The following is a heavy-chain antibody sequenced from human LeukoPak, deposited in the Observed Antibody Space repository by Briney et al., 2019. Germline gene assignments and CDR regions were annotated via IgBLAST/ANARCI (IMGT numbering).Heavy chain of an antibody. D-gene: IGHD3-22*01. CDR1: GFTFSSYG. CDR2: IWYDGSNK. V-gene: IGHV3-33*06. J-gene: IGHJ4*02. Sequence: GSLRLSCAAPGFTFSSYGMHWVRQAPGKGLEWVAVIWYDGSNKYYADSVKGRFTISRDNSKNTLYLQMNSLRAEDTAVYYCAKDTYDSSGYIDYWGQGTLVTVSS. CDR3: AKDTYDSSGYIDY.